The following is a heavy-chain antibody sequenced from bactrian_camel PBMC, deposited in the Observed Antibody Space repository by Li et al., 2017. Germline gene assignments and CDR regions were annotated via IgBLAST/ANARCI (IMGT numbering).Heavy chain of an antibody. D-gene: IGHD2*01. V-gene: IGHV3S54*01. CDR2: LYTGGSTT. J-gene: IGHJ4*01. CDR3: AANKPPCYYSETLAAQADDFNH. CDR1: GSTFSNSC. Sequence: VQLVESGGGSVQAGGSLKLSCAASGSTFSNSCMGWFRQVPGKEREGVATLYTGGSTTYYTSSVKGRFTISRDNANNTLYLQMNNLKPEDTAIYYCAANKPPCYYSETLAAQADDFNHWGQGTQVTVS.